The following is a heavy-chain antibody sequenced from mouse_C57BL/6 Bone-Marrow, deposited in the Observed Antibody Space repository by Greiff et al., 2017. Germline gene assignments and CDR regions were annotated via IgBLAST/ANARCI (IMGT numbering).Heavy chain of an antibody. D-gene: IGHD2-5*01. CDR3: ASSYSNPYYYAMDY. CDR2: INPSSGYT. Sequence: LVESGAELAKPGASVKLSCKASGYTFTSYWMHWVKQRPGQGLEWIGYINPSSGYTKYNQKFKDKATLTADKSSSTAYMQLSSLTYEDSAVYYCASSYSNPYYYAMDYWGQGTSVTVSS. CDR1: GYTFTSYW. J-gene: IGHJ4*01. V-gene: IGHV1-7*01.